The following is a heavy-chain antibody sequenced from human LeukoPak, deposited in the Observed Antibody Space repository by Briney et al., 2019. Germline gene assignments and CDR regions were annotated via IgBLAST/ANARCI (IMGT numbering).Heavy chain of an antibody. J-gene: IGHJ3*02. V-gene: IGHV4-34*01. CDR3: ARGRTYYYDSSGYYLPDDAFDI. D-gene: IGHD3-22*01. CDR1: GGSFSGYY. Sequence: SETLSLTCAVYGGSFSGYYWSWIRQPPGKGLEWIGEINHSGNTNYNPSLKSRVTISVDTSKNQFSLKLSSVTAADTAVYYCARGRTYYYDSSGYYLPDDAFDIWGQGTMVTVSS. CDR2: INHSGNT.